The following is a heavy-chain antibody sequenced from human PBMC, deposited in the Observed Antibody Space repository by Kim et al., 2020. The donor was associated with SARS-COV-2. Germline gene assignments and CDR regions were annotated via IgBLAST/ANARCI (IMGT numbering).Heavy chain of an antibody. CDR1: SGSFSDYY. CDR3: AKHDARYCSGGNCWYFDS. CDR2: INHIGST. J-gene: IGHJ4*02. V-gene: IGHV4-34*01. D-gene: IGHD2-15*01. Sequence: SETLSLTCAVYSGSFSDYYWTWIRQPPGKGLEWIGEINHIGSTNYNPSLKSRVTMSVDTSKNQLSLKLSSVTAADTAVYYCAKHDARYCSGGNCWYFDSWGRRTLVTVSS.